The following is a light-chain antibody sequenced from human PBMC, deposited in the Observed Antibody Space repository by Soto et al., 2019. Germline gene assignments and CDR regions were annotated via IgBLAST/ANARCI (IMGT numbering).Light chain of an antibody. CDR3: QQYGSAPFT. Sequence: ESVLTQSPGTLSMSPGERATLSCRASQSVSSSYSAWYQQKPGQAPRLLIYGASRRATGIPDRFSGSGSGTDFTLTISRLAHEDFAVYYCQQYGSAPFTFGPGTNVDIK. V-gene: IGKV3-20*01. CDR1: QSVSSSY. J-gene: IGKJ3*01. CDR2: GAS.